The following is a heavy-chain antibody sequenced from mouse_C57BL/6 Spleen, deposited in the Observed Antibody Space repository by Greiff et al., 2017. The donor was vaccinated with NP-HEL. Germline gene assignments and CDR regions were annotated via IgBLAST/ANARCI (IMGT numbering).Heavy chain of an antibody. CDR3: ARKNYGSSHFDY. J-gene: IGHJ2*01. CDR1: GFTFSDYG. D-gene: IGHD1-1*01. V-gene: IGHV5-17*01. Sequence: EVKVVESGGGLVKPGGSLKLSCAASGFTFSDYGMHWVRQAPEKGLEWVAYISSGSSTIYYADTVKGRFTISRDNAKNTLFLQMTSLRSEDTAMYYCARKNYGSSHFDYWGQGTTLTVSS. CDR2: ISSGSSTI.